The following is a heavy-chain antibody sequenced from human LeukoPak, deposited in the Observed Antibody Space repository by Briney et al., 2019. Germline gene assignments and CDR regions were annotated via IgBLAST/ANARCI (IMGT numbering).Heavy chain of an antibody. CDR2: INHNSGGT. J-gene: IGHJ4*02. CDR1: GCTFTGYY. D-gene: IGHD2-8*01. V-gene: IGHV1-2*02. CDR3: ARGYCTNGVCTSPGGY. Sequence: ASVKVSCMASGCTFTGYYMHWVRPAPGRGGEWMGWINHNSGGTNYPQKFQGRVTMNRDTCISSAYMELSRLTSDDTAVYYCARGYCTNGVCTSPGGYWGQGTLVTVSS.